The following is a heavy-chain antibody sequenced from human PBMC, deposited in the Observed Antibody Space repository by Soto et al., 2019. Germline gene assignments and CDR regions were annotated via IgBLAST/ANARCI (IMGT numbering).Heavy chain of an antibody. Sequence: QVQLVESGGGLVNPGGSLRLACAASGFTFSDYYMSWIRQAPGKGLEWVSYISSSSSYTNYADSVNGRFTMSRDNAKNSLYLQMNSLRDEDTAVYYCARPVDTAMVLGYWGQGTLVTVSS. V-gene: IGHV3-11*06. J-gene: IGHJ4*02. CDR2: ISSSSSYT. D-gene: IGHD5-18*01. CDR3: ARPVDTAMVLGY. CDR1: GFTFSDYY.